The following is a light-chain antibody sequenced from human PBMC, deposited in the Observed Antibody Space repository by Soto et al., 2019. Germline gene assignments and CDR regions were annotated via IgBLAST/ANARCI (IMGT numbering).Light chain of an antibody. CDR2: DVS. Sequence: QSALTQPASVSGSPGQSITISCTGTSSDVGGYNYGSWYQQHPGKAPKLMIYDVSNRPSGVSNRFSGSKSGNTASLTISGLQAEDEADYYCSPYTSCSAVVFGGGTKVTVL. V-gene: IGLV2-14*01. J-gene: IGLJ2*01. CDR1: SSDVGGYNY. CDR3: SPYTSCSAVV.